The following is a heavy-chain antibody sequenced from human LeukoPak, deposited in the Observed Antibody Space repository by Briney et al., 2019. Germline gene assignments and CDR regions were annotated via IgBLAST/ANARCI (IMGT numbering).Heavy chain of an antibody. CDR2: INAGNGNT. J-gene: IGHJ3*02. CDR3: ARVVAVDAFDI. D-gene: IGHD2-15*01. CDR1: GYTFTSYA. V-gene: IGHV1-3*01. Sequence: VASVKVSCKASGYTFTSYAMHWVRQAPGQRLEWMGWINAGNGNTKYSQKFQGRVTITRDTSASTAYMELSSLRSEDTAVYYCARVVAVDAFDIWGQGTMVTVSS.